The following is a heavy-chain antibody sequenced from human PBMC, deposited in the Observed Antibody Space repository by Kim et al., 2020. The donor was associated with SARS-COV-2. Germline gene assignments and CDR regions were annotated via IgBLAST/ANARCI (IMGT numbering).Heavy chain of an antibody. CDR2: IFDNGRT. J-gene: IGHJ4*02. Sequence: SETLSLSCSVSGVSINNFYWSWIRQPPGKGLEWIGYIFDNGRTNYNPSLKTRVTISTDTSKTQFSLKVTSVSAADTAVHYCARGQEMLDFWGQGTLVTVSS. V-gene: IGHV4-59*01. CDR3: ARGQEMLDF. CDR1: GVSINNFY.